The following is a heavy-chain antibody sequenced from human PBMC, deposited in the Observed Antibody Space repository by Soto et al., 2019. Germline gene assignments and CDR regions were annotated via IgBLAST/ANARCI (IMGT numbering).Heavy chain of an antibody. CDR3: AREMEQSLWAWFDP. Sequence: SQTLSLTCAISGDSVSSNIAAWNWIRQSPSRSLEWLGRTYYRSKWYNDYAVSVKSRITINPDTSKNQFSLQLNSVTPEDTAVYFCAREMEQSLWAWFDPWGQGNLVPFSS. CDR1: GDSVSSNIAA. D-gene: IGHD6-19*01. CDR2: TYYRSKWYN. V-gene: IGHV6-1*01. J-gene: IGHJ5*02.